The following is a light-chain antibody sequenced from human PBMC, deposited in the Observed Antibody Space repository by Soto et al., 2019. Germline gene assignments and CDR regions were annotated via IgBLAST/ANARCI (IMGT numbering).Light chain of an antibody. CDR2: DVS. V-gene: IGLV2-14*03. CDR1: SIDVGGYNS. J-gene: IGLJ2*01. CDR3: SSYTGSAALVI. Sequence: QSALTQPASVSGSLGQSITISCTGTSIDVGGYNSVSWYQQHPGQAPKLLIYDVSHRPSGISYRFSGSKSGNTASLTISGLQAEDEADYYCSSYTGSAALVIFGGGTKVTVL.